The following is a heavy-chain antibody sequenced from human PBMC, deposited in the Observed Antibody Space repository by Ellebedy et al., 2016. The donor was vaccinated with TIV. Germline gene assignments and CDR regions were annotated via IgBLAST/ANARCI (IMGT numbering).Heavy chain of an antibody. CDR1: GFSFRSYW. D-gene: IGHD4-17*01. CDR2: INQDATKR. V-gene: IGHV3-7*01. Sequence: GGSLRLSCAASGFSFRSYWMTWVRQAPGKGLEWVANINQDATKRFYVDSVKGRFTISRDNAKNSLFLQMNSLRAEDTAVYYCATDGSYGDYLFPQHAFVFWGQGTMVTVSS. CDR3: ATDGSYGDYLFPQHAFVF. J-gene: IGHJ3*01.